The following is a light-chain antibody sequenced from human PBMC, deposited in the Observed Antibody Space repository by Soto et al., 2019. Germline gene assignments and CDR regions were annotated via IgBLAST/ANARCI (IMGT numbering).Light chain of an antibody. Sequence: AIQMTQSPSYLSASVGDRVTITCRASQDIKNDVAWYQQKPGKAPKLLIYAASSLQSGVPSRFSGSGSGTDFTLTVSSLQPEDFATYYCLQDYNYPYTFGQGTKVEIK. V-gene: IGKV1-6*01. J-gene: IGKJ2*01. CDR2: AAS. CDR3: LQDYNYPYT. CDR1: QDIKND.